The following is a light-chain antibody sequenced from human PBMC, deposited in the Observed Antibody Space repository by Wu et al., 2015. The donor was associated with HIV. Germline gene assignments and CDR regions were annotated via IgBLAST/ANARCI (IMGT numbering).Light chain of an antibody. CDR2: GAS. Sequence: EIVMTQSPGTLSVSPGERATLSCRASQSINDNLAWYQQTPGQAPRLLIFGASTRATGIPARFSGSGFGTEFTLTINRMQSEDFAVYYCHQYNNWPPKSTFGQGTKVEIK. CDR3: HQYNNWPPKST. V-gene: IGKV3-15*01. J-gene: IGKJ1*01. CDR1: QSINDN.